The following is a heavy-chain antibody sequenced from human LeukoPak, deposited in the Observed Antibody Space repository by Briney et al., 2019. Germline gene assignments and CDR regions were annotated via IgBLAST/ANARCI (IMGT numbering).Heavy chain of an antibody. J-gene: IGHJ6*03. CDR1: GESFSGYY. CDR2: INHSGST. V-gene: IGHV4-34*01. D-gene: IGHD5-18*01. Sequence: SETLSLTCAVYGESFSGYYWSWIRQPPGKGLEWIGEINHSGSTNYNPSLKSRVTISVDTSKNQFSLKLSSVTAADTAVYYCARGRYSYGPWGVYYYYYMDVWGKGTTVTVSS. CDR3: ARGRYSYGPWGVYYYYYMDV.